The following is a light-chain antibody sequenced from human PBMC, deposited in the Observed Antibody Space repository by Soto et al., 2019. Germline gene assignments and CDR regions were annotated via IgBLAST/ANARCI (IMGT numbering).Light chain of an antibody. Sequence: QSVLTQPASVSGSPGQSITISCTGSSSDVGGHDYVSWSQQHPGKAPKLLIYEVSNRPSGVSNRFSASKSGNTASLTISGLQPEDEADYYCRSYTSRKTWMFGGGTKLTVL. CDR3: RSYTSRKTWM. CDR1: SSDVGGHDY. CDR2: EVS. J-gene: IGLJ3*02. V-gene: IGLV2-14*01.